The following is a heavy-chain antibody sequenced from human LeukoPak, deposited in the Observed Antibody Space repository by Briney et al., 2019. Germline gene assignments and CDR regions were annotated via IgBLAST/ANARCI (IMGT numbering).Heavy chain of an antibody. J-gene: IGHJ5*02. V-gene: IGHV3-21*01. CDR3: ARGSYDILTGNNWFDP. D-gene: IGHD3-9*01. CDR2: ISSSSSYI. Sequence: GGSRRLSCAASGFTFSSYSMNWVRQAPGKGLEWVSSISSSSSYIYYADSVKGRFTISRDNAKNSLYLQMNSLRAEDTAVYYCARGSYDILTGNNWFDPWGQGTLVTVSS. CDR1: GFTFSSYS.